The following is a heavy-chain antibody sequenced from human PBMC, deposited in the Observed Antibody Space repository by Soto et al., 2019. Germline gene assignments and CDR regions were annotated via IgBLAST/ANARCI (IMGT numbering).Heavy chain of an antibody. CDR1: GFTFRSYN. D-gene: IGHD3-10*01. V-gene: IGHV3-48*01. J-gene: IGHJ4*02. Sequence: EVQLVESGGGLVQPGGSLRLSCVASGFTFRSYNMNWVRQTPGKGLEWVSYISSSSSTIYYADSVKGRFTISRDNAKNSLYLQMNSLRAEDTAVYYCARVRFGEPVDYGGQGTLVTVSS. CDR3: ARVRFGEPVDY. CDR2: ISSSSSTI.